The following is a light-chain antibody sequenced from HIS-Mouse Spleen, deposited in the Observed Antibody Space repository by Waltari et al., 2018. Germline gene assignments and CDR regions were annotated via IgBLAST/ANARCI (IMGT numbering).Light chain of an antibody. V-gene: IGKV1-8*01. J-gene: IGKJ4*01. Sequence: AIRMTQSPSSLSASTGDRVTITCRASQGISSYLALYQQKPGKAPKLLIYAASTLQSGGPSRFSGSGSGTDFTLTISCLQSEDFATYYCQQYYSYPLTFGGGTKVEIK. CDR3: QQYYSYPLT. CDR1: QGISSY. CDR2: AAS.